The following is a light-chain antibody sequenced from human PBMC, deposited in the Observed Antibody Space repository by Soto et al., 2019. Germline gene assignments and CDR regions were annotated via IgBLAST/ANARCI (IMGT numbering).Light chain of an antibody. CDR3: QQYNNWPPLT. V-gene: IGKV3-15*01. CDR1: QSVSSN. Sequence: EIVMTQSPATLSVSPGERATLSCRASQSVSSNLAWYQQKPGQAPRLLIYGASTRATGIPARFSVSGSGTEFTLTINSLQSEDFAVYYCQQYNNWPPLTFGGGTKVEIK. CDR2: GAS. J-gene: IGKJ4*01.